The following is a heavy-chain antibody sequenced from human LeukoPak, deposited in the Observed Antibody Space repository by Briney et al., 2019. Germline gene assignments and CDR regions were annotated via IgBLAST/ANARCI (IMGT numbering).Heavy chain of an antibody. D-gene: IGHD2-15*01. Sequence: PGGSLRLSCVASGFTFDDYGMSWVRQAPGKGLEWVSGINWNGASIGYADSVKGRFTISRDNAKNSLYLQMNSLRAEDTTLYYCVRGAPTYCSGGSCYSGDAFDIWGKGTMVTVSS. J-gene: IGHJ3*02. V-gene: IGHV3-20*04. CDR3: VRGAPTYCSGGSCYSGDAFDI. CDR1: GFTFDDYG. CDR2: INWNGASI.